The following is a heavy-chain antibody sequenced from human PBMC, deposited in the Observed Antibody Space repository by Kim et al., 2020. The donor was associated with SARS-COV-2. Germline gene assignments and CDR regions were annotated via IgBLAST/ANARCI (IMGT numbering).Heavy chain of an antibody. J-gene: IGHJ6*02. Sequence: SVKVSCKASGGTFSSYAISWVRQAPGQGLEWMGGIIPIFGTANYAQKFQGRVTITADESTSTAYMELSSLRSEDTAVYYCARDPRSIAGYYYGMDVWGQGTTVTVSS. D-gene: IGHD6-13*01. CDR1: GGTFSSYA. CDR2: IIPIFGTA. CDR3: ARDPRSIAGYYYGMDV. V-gene: IGHV1-69*13.